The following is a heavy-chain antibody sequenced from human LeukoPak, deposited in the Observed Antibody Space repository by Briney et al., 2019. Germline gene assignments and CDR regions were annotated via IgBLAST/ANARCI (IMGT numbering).Heavy chain of an antibody. V-gene: IGHV4-38-2*01. D-gene: IGHD1-26*01. CDR3: ARLGYSGSYYRGWYFDL. J-gene: IGHJ2*01. CDR2: IYYSGAT. Sequence: SETLSLTCAVSGDSTSNGYYWGWIRQPPGKGLEWIGSIYYSGATHYNPSLKSRVTISVDTSKNQFSLTLNSVTAADTAVYYCARLGYSGSYYRGWYFDLGGRGTLVTVSS. CDR1: GDSTSNGYY.